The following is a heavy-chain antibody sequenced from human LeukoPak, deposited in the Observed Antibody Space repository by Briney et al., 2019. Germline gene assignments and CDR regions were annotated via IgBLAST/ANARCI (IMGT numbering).Heavy chain of an antibody. CDR3: ARHLNSKWDYEDY. CDR2: IHTSGST. D-gene: IGHD4-17*01. J-gene: IGHJ4*02. CDR1: GVSITSYY. V-gene: IGHV4-4*07. Sequence: SETLSLTCTVSGVSITSYYWSWIRQPAGKGLEWIGRIHTSGSTNYNSSLKSRVTMSVDTSKNQFSLKLSSVTAADTAVYYCARHLNSKWDYEDYWGQGTLVTVSS.